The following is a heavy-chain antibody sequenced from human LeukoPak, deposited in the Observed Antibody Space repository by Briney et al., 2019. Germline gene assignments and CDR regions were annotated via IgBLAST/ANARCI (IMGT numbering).Heavy chain of an antibody. CDR3: ARGGPFQWELLVY. V-gene: IGHV3-64*01. Sequence: GGSLRLSCAASGFTFSSYAMHWVRQAPGKGLEYVSVISSNGGSTYNANSVKGRFTISRDNSKNTLYLQMGSLRAEDMAVYYCARGGPFQWELLVYWGQGTLVTVSS. J-gene: IGHJ4*02. CDR2: ISSNGGST. D-gene: IGHD1-26*01. CDR1: GFTFSSYA.